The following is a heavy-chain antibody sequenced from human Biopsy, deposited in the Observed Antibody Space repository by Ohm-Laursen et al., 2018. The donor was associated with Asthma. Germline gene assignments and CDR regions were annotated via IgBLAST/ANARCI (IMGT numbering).Heavy chain of an antibody. CDR2: INAPNGNT. V-gene: IGHV1-3*01. D-gene: IGHD2-2*01. Sequence: SSVKVSCNASGYTFINYAIHWVRQAPGHSLEWMGWINAPNGNTKYSQKFQGRLTISRDTSASTAYMDLSSLRSEDTAVYYCAREATSGEVPFGYFYALDVWGEGTTVTVSS. CDR1: GYTFINYA. CDR3: AREATSGEVPFGYFYALDV. J-gene: IGHJ6*04.